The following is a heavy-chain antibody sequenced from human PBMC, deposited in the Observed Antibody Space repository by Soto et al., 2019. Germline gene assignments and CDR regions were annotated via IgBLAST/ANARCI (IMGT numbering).Heavy chain of an antibody. V-gene: IGHV1-24*01. J-gene: IGHJ4*02. CDR3: ATAQYYYDSSGYYYPGHYFDY. Sequence: GASVKVSCKVSGYTLTELSMHWVRQAPGKGLEWMGGFDPEDGETIYAQKFQGRVAMTEDTSTDTAYMELSSLRSEDTAVYYCATAQYYYDSSGYYYPGHYFDYWGQGTLVTVSS. CDR1: GYTLTELS. D-gene: IGHD3-22*01. CDR2: FDPEDGET.